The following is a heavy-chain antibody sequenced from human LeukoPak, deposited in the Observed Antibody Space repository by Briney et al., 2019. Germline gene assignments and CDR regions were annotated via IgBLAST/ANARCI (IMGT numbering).Heavy chain of an antibody. Sequence: SETLSLTCAVYGGSFSGYYWSWIRQPPGKGLEWIGSIYHSGSTYYNPSLKSRVTISVDTSKNQLSLKLSSVTAADTAVYYCARHEGYSYGRPDYWGQGTLVTVSS. V-gene: IGHV4-34*01. J-gene: IGHJ4*02. CDR1: GGSFSGYY. CDR2: IYHSGST. D-gene: IGHD5-18*01. CDR3: ARHEGYSYGRPDY.